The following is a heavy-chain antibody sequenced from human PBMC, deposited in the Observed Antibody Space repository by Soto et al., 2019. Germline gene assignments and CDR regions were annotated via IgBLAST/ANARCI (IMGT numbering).Heavy chain of an antibody. J-gene: IGHJ4*02. CDR1: GDSISSYY. D-gene: IGHD3-22*01. V-gene: IGHV4-59*01. CDR2: LYYGRSA. Sequence: QVQLQESGPGLVKPSETLSLTCAVSGDSISSYYCMWIRQPPGKGLESIGYLYYGRSANYNPSLKRRXTXPXXTSTNQCSLTLSSMTAADTAVYYCALRSMAVVPEYWGQGTLVTVSS. CDR3: ALRSMAVVPEY.